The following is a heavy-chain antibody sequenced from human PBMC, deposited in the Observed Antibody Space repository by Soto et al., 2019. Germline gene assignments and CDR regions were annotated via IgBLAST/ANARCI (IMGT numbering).Heavy chain of an antibody. CDR3: ARVAEDYYDSSGYRAFDI. CDR2: IIPIFGTA. V-gene: IGHV1-69*13. D-gene: IGHD3-22*01. CDR1: GGTFSSYA. J-gene: IGHJ3*02. Sequence: SVKVSCKASGGTFSSYAISWVRQAPGQGLEWMGGIIPIFGTANHAQKFQGRVTITADESTSTAYMELSSLRSEDTAVYYCARVAEDYYDSSGYRAFDIWGQGTMVTVS.